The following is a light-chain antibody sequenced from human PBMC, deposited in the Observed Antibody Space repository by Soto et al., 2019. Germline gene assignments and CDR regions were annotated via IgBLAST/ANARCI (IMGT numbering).Light chain of an antibody. J-gene: IGLJ2*01. Sequence: QSVLTQPPSVSGAPGQRVTISCTGSNSNIGAGYDAHWYQHLPGTAPKLLIYGNNNRPSGVPDRFSGSKSGTSASLVITGLQAEDEADYYCQSYDSSLSASVVFGGGTKVTVL. V-gene: IGLV1-40*01. CDR1: NSNIGAGYD. CDR2: GNN. CDR3: QSYDSSLSASVV.